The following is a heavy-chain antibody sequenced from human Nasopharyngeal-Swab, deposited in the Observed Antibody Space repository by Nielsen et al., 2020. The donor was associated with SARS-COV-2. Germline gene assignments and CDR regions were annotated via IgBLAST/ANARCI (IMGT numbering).Heavy chain of an antibody. Sequence: SETLSLTCTVSGGSISSSSYYWGWIRQPPGKGLEWIGSIYYSGSTYYNPSLKSRVTISVDTSKNQFSLKLSSVTAADTAVYYCARASFYYYGSGSYLLWGQGTLVTVSS. V-gene: IGHV4-39*01. CDR1: GGSISSSSYY. J-gene: IGHJ4*02. CDR2: IYYSGST. D-gene: IGHD3-10*01. CDR3: ARASFYYYGSGSYLL.